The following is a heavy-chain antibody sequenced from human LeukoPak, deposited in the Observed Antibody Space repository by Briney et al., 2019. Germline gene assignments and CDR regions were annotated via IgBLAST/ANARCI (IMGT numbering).Heavy chain of an antibody. CDR2: INAGNGNT. Sequence: ASVKVSCKASGYTFTSYAMHWVRQAPGQRLEWMGWINAGNGNTKYSQKFQGRVTITRDTSASTAYMELSSLRSEDTSVYYCAVGYCSSTSCSFPLDYWGLGTLVTVSS. V-gene: IGHV1-3*01. CDR3: AVGYCSSTSCSFPLDY. CDR1: GYTFTSYA. J-gene: IGHJ4*02. D-gene: IGHD2-2*01.